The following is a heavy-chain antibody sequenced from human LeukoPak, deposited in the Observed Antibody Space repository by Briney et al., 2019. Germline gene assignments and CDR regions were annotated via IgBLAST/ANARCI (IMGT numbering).Heavy chain of an antibody. CDR2: IHHTGTT. CDR3: ARDSAKTSRSAWYVGAFDI. V-gene: IGHV4-38-2*02. J-gene: IGHJ3*02. CDR1: GYSISSGYY. D-gene: IGHD6-19*01. Sequence: SETLSLTCTVSGYSISSGYYWGCIRQPPGEGLEWIGSIHHTGTTYYNPSLKSRVSISVDTSKNQFPLKLSSVTAADTAVYYCARDSAKTSRSAWYVGAFDIWGQGTVVTVSS.